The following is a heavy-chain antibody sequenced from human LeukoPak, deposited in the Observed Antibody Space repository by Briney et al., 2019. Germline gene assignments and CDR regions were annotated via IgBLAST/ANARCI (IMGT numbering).Heavy chain of an antibody. V-gene: IGHV4-34*01. CDR2: INHSGST. CDR1: GGSVSGYY. D-gene: IGHD1-26*01. J-gene: IGHJ6*02. Sequence: SETLSLTCAVYGGSVSGYYWSWIRQPPGKGLEWIGEINHSGSTNYNPSLKSRVTISVDTSKNQFSLKLSSVTAADTAVYYCARGLGSYYGYYYYYYGMDVWGQGTTVTVSS. CDR3: ARGLGSYYGYYYYYYGMDV.